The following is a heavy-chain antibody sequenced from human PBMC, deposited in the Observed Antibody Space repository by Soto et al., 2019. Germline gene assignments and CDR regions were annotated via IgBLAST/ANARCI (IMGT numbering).Heavy chain of an antibody. CDR3: ARGGKVWYSSSSRGLFDP. V-gene: IGHV4-59*01. CDR2: IYYSGST. D-gene: IGHD6-6*01. J-gene: IGHJ5*02. Sequence: KTSETLSLTCTVSGGSISSYYWSWIRQPPGKGLEWIGYIYYSGSTNYNPSLKSRVTISVDTSKNQFSLKLSSVTAADTAVYYCARGGKVWYSSSSRGLFDPWGQGTLVTVSS. CDR1: GGSISSYY.